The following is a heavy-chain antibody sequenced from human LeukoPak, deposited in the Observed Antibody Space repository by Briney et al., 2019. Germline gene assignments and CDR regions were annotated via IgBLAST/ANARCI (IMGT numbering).Heavy chain of an antibody. Sequence: SETLSLTCTVSGGSISSYYWSWIRQPPGKGLEWIGYIYYSGSTNYNPSLKSRVTISVDTSKNQFSLKLSSVTAADTAVYYCARKYSSGWYIDYWGQGTLVTVSS. D-gene: IGHD6-19*01. CDR2: IYYSGST. CDR3: ARKYSSGWYIDY. J-gene: IGHJ4*02. CDR1: GGSISSYY. V-gene: IGHV4-59*12.